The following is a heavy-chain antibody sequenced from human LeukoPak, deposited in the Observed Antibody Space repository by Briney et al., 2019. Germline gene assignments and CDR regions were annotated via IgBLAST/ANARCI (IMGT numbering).Heavy chain of an antibody. J-gene: IGHJ4*02. CDR1: GGSFSGYY. CDR2: INHSGST. CDR3: ARDLNGYSSGWYGY. Sequence: SETLSLTCAVYGGSFSGYYWSWIRQPPGKGLEWIGEINHSGSTNYNPSLKSRVTISVDTSKNQFSLTLSSVTAADTAVYYCARDLNGYSSGWYGYWGQGTLVTVSS. D-gene: IGHD6-19*01. V-gene: IGHV4-34*01.